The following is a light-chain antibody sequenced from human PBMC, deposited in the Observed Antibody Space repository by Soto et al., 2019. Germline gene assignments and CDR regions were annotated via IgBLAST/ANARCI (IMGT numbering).Light chain of an antibody. Sequence: DFVMTQSPLSLPVTPGEPASISCTSSQSLLHTNGYTFLDWYLQKPGQSPQLLTYLGSNRASGVPDRFRGSGSGTNFTLKISRVEAEDVGVYYCMQALQTPWTFGQGTKVDIK. CDR2: LGS. J-gene: IGKJ1*01. V-gene: IGKV2-28*01. CDR3: MQALQTPWT. CDR1: QSLLHTNGYTF.